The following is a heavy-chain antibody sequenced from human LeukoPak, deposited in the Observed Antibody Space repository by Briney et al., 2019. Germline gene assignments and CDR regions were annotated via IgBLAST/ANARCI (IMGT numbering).Heavy chain of an antibody. D-gene: IGHD1-26*01. J-gene: IGHJ4*02. CDR3: TTYVGATAY. CDR1: GFTFSNAR. Sequence: GSLRLSCAASGFTFSNARMNWVRQAPGKGLEWVGRIKTKTEDGATDYSAPVKARFTISRDDSKTTLYLQMNGLKTEVTAIYYCTTYVGATAYWGQGTLVSVSS. CDR2: IKTKTEDGAT. V-gene: IGHV3-15*01.